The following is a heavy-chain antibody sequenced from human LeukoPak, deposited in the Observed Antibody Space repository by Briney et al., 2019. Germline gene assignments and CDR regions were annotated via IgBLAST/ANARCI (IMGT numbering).Heavy chain of an antibody. CDR2: ISESGTGT. J-gene: IGHJ4*02. CDR3: AKVPRSSLGY. D-gene: IGHD3-10*01. Sequence: GGSLRLYCAASGVTFSRYAMSWVRQAPGKGLEWVSAISESGTGTYYADSVKGRFTISRDNSKNTLYLQMNSLRVEDTAIYYCAKVPRSSLGYRGQGTLVTVSS. CDR1: GVTFSRYA. V-gene: IGHV3-23*01.